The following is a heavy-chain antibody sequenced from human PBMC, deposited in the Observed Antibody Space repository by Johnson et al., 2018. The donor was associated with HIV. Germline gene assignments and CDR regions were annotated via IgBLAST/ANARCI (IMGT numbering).Heavy chain of an antibody. D-gene: IGHD3-16*01. Sequence: VQLVESGGGVVRPGRSLRLSCAASGFTFDDYAMHWVRQAPGKGLEWVSGISWNSGSIGYADSVTGRFPISRDNAKNSLDLQMNSLRAEDTAIYYCAKRPIMIAFGEINGFDIWGQGTTVTVSS. J-gene: IGHJ3*02. V-gene: IGHV3-9*01. CDR3: AKRPIMIAFGEINGFDI. CDR1: GFTFDDYA. CDR2: ISWNSGSI.